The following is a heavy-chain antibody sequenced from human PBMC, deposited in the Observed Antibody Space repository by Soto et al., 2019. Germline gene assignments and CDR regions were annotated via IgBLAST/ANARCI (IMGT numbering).Heavy chain of an antibody. Sequence: LGESLKISCKGSGYSFTSYWIGWVRQMPGKGLEWMGTIYPGDSDTRYSPSFQGQVTISADKSISTAYLQWNSLKASDTAMYFCARNKGYCSSISCYGMDVWGQGATVTVSS. CDR3: ARNKGYCSSISCYGMDV. CDR1: GYSFTSYW. J-gene: IGHJ6*02. D-gene: IGHD2-2*01. CDR2: IYPGDSDT. V-gene: IGHV5-51*01.